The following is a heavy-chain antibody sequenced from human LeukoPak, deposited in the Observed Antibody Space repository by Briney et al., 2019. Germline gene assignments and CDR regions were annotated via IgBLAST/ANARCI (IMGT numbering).Heavy chain of an antibody. J-gene: IGHJ4*02. V-gene: IGHV3-11*01. CDR2: VTNTGRST. CDR1: GFSLSDYY. CDR3: ARGRRGSYYTLQV. D-gene: IGHD3-16*01. Sequence: SGGSLRLSCAVSGFSLSDYYMNWVRQAPGKGLEWISYVTNTGRSTNYADSVKGRFTISRDSAKNSVSLQLSSLTAEDTAVYYCARGRRGSYYTLQVWGQGTLVSVSS.